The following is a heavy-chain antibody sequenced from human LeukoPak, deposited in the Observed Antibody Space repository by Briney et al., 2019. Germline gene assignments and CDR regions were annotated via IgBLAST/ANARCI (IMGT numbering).Heavy chain of an antibody. D-gene: IGHD6-13*01. CDR2: INHSGST. J-gene: IGHJ4*02. Sequence: SETLSLTCAVYGGSFSGYYWSWIRQPPGKGLEWIGEINHSGSTNYNPSLKSRVTISVDTSKNQFSLKLSSVTAADTAVYYCARADIAAAGTNFDYWGQGTLVTVSS. CDR1: GGSFSGYY. CDR3: ARADIAAAGTNFDY. V-gene: IGHV4-34*01.